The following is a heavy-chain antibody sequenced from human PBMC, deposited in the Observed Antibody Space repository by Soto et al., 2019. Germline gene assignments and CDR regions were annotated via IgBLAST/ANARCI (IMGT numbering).Heavy chain of an antibody. V-gene: IGHV5-51*01. Sequence: PGESLKISCKGSGYDFADYWIAWVRQMPGKGLEWMGNIYPGDSDTRYNPSLQGQVTISVDKSLTTAYLQWSSLKASDSAMYYCARRGAVRVGSGGLDVWGQGTTVTVSS. D-gene: IGHD3-10*01. J-gene: IGHJ6*02. CDR1: GYDFADYW. CDR3: ARRGAVRVGSGGLDV. CDR2: IYPGDSDT.